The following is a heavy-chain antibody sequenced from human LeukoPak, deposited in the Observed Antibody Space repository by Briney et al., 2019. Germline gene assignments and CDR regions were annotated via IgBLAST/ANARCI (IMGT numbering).Heavy chain of an antibody. J-gene: IGHJ5*02. D-gene: IGHD6-6*01. CDR1: GGTFSSYA. V-gene: IGHV1-69*05. CDR2: IIPIFGTA. Sequence: SVKVSCKASGGTFSSYAISWVRQAPGQGLEWMGGIIPIFGTANYAQKFQGRVTITTDESTSTAYMELSSLRSEDTAVYYCARGSSIAAPWGNWFDPWGQGTLVTVSS. CDR3: ARGSSIAAPWGNWFDP.